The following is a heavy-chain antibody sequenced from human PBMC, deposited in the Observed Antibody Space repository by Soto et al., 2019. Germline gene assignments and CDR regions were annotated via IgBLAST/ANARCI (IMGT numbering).Heavy chain of an antibody. CDR3: ARDRRDQTICGMVGYFYL. D-gene: IGHD3-3*01. Sequence: QVQLVQSGAEVKKPGSSVKVSCKPSGGSFSSHAVSWVRQAPGQGLEWVGGIVPIFGTKNYAEKFQGRVTITADKSTSTGYMALSSLKSEDTAVYFCARDRRDQTICGMVGYFYLWGRGTLVSVSS. J-gene: IGHJ2*01. CDR2: IVPIFGTK. V-gene: IGHV1-69*06. CDR1: GGSFSSHA.